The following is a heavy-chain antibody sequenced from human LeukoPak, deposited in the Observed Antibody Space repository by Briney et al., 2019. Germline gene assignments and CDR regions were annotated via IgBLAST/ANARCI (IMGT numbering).Heavy chain of an antibody. CDR2: ISVYNGNT. CDR3: ARWRGANVLRYFDYGMEPAAPSGHFDY. CDR1: GYTLTSNG. D-gene: IGHD3-9*01. V-gene: IGHV1-18*04. J-gene: IGHJ4*02. Sequence: ASMKVSCKASGYTLTSNGISWVRQAPGQGLEWMRWISVYNGNTNYAQKFQGRVTMTTDTSTSTAYMELRSLRSDDTAVYYCARWRGANVLRYFDYGMEPAAPSGHFDYWGQGTLVTVSS.